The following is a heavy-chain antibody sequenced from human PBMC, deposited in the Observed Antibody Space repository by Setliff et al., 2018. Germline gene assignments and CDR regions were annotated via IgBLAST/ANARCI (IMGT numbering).Heavy chain of an antibody. CDR2: ISPYYGST. V-gene: IGHV1-18*01. J-gene: IGHJ4*02. Sequence: EASVKVSCKTSGYSFTVFGISWVRQAPGQGLEWMGWISPYYGSTNYAQKFQGRVTMTTDTSTSTAYMELSSLRSEDTAVYYCATGFLRYDILTGYYQRPHYFEYWGQGTLVTVSS. CDR3: ATGFLRYDILTGYYQRPHYFEY. CDR1: GYSFTVFG. D-gene: IGHD3-9*01.